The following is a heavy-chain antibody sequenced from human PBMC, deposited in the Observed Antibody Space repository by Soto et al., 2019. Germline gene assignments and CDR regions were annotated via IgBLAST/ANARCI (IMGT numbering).Heavy chain of an antibody. J-gene: IGHJ4*02. CDR1: GFTLSSYA. V-gene: IGHV3-30-3*01. D-gene: IGHD1-26*01. Sequence: CLRLSCAACGFTLSSYAMHWVRQAPGRGLEWVAVISYDGSNKYYADSVKGRFTISRDNSKNTLYLQMNSLRAEDTAVYYCARAESYYFVDYWGQGTLVTVSS. CDR3: ARAESYYFVDY. CDR2: ISYDGSNK.